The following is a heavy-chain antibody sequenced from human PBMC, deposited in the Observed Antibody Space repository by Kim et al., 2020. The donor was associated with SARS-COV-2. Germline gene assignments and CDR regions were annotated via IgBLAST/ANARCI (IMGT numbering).Heavy chain of an antibody. CDR1: GGSISSGGYY. CDR2: TYYSGST. CDR3: ARGTLWYIVVGYPFDY. V-gene: IGHV4-31*03. J-gene: IGHJ4*02. Sequence: SETLSLTCTVSGGSISSGGYYWSWIRQHPGKGLEWIGYTYYSGSTHYNPSLKSRVTISVDTSKNQFSLKLSSVTAADTAVYYCARGTLWYIVVGYPFDYWGQGTLVTDSS. D-gene: IGHD3-22*01.